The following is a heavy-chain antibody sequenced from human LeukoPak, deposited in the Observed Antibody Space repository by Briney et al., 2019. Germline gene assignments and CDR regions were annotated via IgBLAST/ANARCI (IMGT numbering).Heavy chain of an antibody. D-gene: IGHD2-2*01. V-gene: IGHV3-23*01. Sequence: GGSLRLSCAASGFIFSSYGMHWVRQAPGKGLEWVSSISASDVTTFYADSVKGRFTISRDNSKSTLYLQMNSLRAEDTAVYFCAKVDCGSPGCRRFDFWGRGTLVTVSS. CDR3: AKVDCGSPGCRRFDF. J-gene: IGHJ2*01. CDR1: GFIFSSYG. CDR2: ISASDVTT.